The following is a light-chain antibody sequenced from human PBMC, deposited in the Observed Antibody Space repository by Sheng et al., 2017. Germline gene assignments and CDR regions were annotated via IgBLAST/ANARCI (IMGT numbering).Light chain of an antibody. V-gene: IGLV3-1*01. CDR1: KLGDNY. CDR3: QAWAGSTAV. CDR2: QDN. Sequence: SYGLTQPPSVSVSPGQTASITCSGDKLGDNYASWYQQKPGQSPVLVIYQDNKRPSGIPERFSGSSSGDTATLTISGTQAMDEADYYCQAWAGSTAVFGGGTKLSVL. J-gene: IGLJ2*01.